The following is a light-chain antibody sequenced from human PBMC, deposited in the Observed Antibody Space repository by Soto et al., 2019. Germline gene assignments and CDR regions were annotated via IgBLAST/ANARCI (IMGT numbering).Light chain of an antibody. V-gene: IGLV7-46*01. CDR1: TGAVTSGHY. Sequence: QAVVTQEPSLTVSPGGTVTLTCGSNTGAVTSGHYPYWFQQKPGQAPRTLIYDTSNKHSWTPARFSGSLLGGRAALTLSGAQPEDEADYYCLLYLPGGRTFGGGTKLTVL. CDR3: LLYLPGGRT. CDR2: DTS. J-gene: IGLJ2*01.